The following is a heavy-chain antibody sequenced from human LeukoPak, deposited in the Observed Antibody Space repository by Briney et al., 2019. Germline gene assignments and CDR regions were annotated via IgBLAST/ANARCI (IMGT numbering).Heavy chain of an antibody. D-gene: IGHD3-10*01. CDR1: GYTFTSYG. CDR3: ARDTGALWFGEPNWFDP. CDR2: ISTYNGNT. J-gene: IGHJ5*02. V-gene: IGHV1-18*01. Sequence: ASVKVSCKASGYTFTSYGISWVRQAPGQGLEWMGWISTYNGNTNYAQKLQGRVTMTTDTSTSTAYMELRSLRSDDTAVYYCARDTGALWFGEPNWFDPWGQGTLVTVSS.